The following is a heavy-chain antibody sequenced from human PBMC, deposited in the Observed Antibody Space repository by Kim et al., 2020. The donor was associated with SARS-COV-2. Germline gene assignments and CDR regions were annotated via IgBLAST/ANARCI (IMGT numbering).Heavy chain of an antibody. CDR1: GGSISSSSYY. V-gene: IGHV4-39*01. Sequence: SETLSLTGTVSGGSISSSSYYWGWIRQPPGKGLEWIGSIYYSGSTYYNPSLKSRVTISVDTSKNQFSLKLSSVTAADTAVYYCARHSLRFLEWANWFDPWGQGTLVTVSS. CDR3: ARHSLRFLEWANWFDP. D-gene: IGHD3-3*01. J-gene: IGHJ5*02. CDR2: IYYSGST.